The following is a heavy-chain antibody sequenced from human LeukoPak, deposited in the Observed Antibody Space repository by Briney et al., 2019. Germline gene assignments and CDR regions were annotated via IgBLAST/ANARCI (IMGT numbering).Heavy chain of an antibody. CDR3: ARASGYYDSSGYYAN. J-gene: IGHJ4*02. CDR1: GYTFTGYG. D-gene: IGHD3-22*01. CDR2: ISAYNGNT. V-gene: IGHV1-18*01. Sequence: ASVKVSCKASGYTFTGYGISWVRQAPGQGLEWMGWISAYNGNTNYAQKLQGRVTMTTDTSTSTAYMELRSLRSDDTAVYYCARASGYYDSSGYYANWGQGTLVTVSS.